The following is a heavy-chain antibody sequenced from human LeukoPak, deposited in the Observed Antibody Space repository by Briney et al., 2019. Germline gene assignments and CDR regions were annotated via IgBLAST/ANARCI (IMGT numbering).Heavy chain of an antibody. V-gene: IGHV4-39*01. D-gene: IGHD3-9*01. CDR1: GGSISSSSYH. CDR2: IYYSGST. CDR3: ARRLTYYDILTGQQFDP. J-gene: IGHJ5*02. Sequence: SETLPLTCTVSGGSISSSSYHWGWIRQPPGKGLEWIGSIYYSGSTYYNPSLKSRVTISVDTSKNQFSLKLSSVTAADTAVYYCARRLTYYDILTGQQFDPWGQGTLVTVSS.